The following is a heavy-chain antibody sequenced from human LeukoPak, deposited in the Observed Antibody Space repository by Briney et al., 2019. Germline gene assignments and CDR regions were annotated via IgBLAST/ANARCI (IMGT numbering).Heavy chain of an antibody. V-gene: IGHV4-61*02. D-gene: IGHD3-3*01. CDR2: IYTSGST. CDR1: GGSISSGSYH. Sequence: SQTLSLTCTVSGGSISSGSYHWSWIRQPAGKGLEWIGPIYTSGSTNYNPSLKSRVTISVDTSKNQFSLKLSSVTAADTAVYNCAGTDFWSGYLPTNWFDPWGQGTLVTVSS. J-gene: IGHJ5*02. CDR3: AGTDFWSGYLPTNWFDP.